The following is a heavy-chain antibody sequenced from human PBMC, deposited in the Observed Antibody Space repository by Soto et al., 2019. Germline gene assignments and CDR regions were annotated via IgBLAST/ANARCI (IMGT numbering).Heavy chain of an antibody. J-gene: IGHJ6*02. CDR1: GDSISSYY. CDR3: ARYSSNWFQTEGMDV. Sequence: SETLSLTCTVSGDSISSYYWNWIRQPAGKGLEWIGRIDASENSNYNPSLKSRVTMSVDASKKQFSLKVTSVTAADTAVYYCARYSSNWFQTEGMDVWGQGTTVTVSS. CDR2: IDASENS. D-gene: IGHD6-13*01. V-gene: IGHV4-4*07.